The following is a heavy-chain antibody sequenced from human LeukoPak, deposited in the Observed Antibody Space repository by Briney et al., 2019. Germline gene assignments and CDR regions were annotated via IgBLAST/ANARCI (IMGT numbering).Heavy chain of an antibody. V-gene: IGHV3-23*01. CDR3: AKDRGSGYHYFDY. CDR1: GFTFSTYT. J-gene: IGHJ4*02. Sequence: PGGSLRLSCSASGFTFSTYTMNWVRQAPGRGLEWFSVISTSGESAYYADSVKGRFTISRDNSKNTLYLQMNSLRAEDTAVYYCAKDRGSGYHYFDYWGQGTLVTVSS. CDR2: ISTSGESA. D-gene: IGHD3-22*01.